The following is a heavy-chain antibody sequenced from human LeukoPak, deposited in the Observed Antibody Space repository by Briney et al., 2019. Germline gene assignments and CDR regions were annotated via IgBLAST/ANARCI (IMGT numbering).Heavy chain of an antibody. Sequence: GGSLRLSRAASGFTFSDYAMSWVRQAPGKGLEWVSAISGTADRTYYVGSVKGRFTVSRDNSKNMVYLQMSGLRTEDTAVYYCANSRGYGSGNLWGQGTLVTVSS. V-gene: IGHV3-23*01. CDR3: ANSRGYGSGNL. J-gene: IGHJ5*02. D-gene: IGHD3-10*01. CDR1: GFTFSDYA. CDR2: ISGTADRT.